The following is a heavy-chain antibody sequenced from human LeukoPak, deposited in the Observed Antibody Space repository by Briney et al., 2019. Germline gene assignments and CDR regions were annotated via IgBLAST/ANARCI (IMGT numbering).Heavy chain of an antibody. Sequence: PGRSLRLSCAASGFTFSSYGMHWVRQAPGKGLEWVAVISYDGSNKYYADSVKGRFTISRDNSKNTLYLQMNSLRAEDTAVYYCAKYLYSTHYFDYWGQGTLVTVSS. D-gene: IGHD6-13*01. J-gene: IGHJ4*02. CDR2: ISYDGSNK. V-gene: IGHV3-30*18. CDR3: AKYLYSTHYFDY. CDR1: GFTFSSYG.